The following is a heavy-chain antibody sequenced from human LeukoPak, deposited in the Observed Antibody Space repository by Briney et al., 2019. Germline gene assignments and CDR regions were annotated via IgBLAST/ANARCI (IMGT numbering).Heavy chain of an antibody. CDR2: IYPGDSDT. CDR1: GYTFTTYW. D-gene: IGHD6-19*01. CDR3: ARHRTIGWLDDAFDI. V-gene: IGHV5-51*01. Sequence: GESLNISCKGSGYTFTTYWIGWVRQMPGKGLEWMGIIYPGDSDTRYSPSFQGQVTISADKSISTAYLQWSSLKASDIAMYYCARHRTIGWLDDAFDIWGQGTMVTVSS. J-gene: IGHJ3*02.